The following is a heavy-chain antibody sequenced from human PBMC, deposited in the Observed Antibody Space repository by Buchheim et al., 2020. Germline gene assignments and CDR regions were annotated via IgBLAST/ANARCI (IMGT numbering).Heavy chain of an antibody. CDR2: IYSSGST. Sequence: QVQLQESGPGLVKPSQTLSLTCTVSGGSIGSGSYYWSWIRQPAGKGLEWIGRIYSSGSTNYNPSLKSRVTISVDTSKNQFSLKLNPVTAADTAVYYCTRGPYSSGWSAMDYWGQGTL. D-gene: IGHD6-19*01. CDR1: GGSIGSGSYY. V-gene: IGHV4-61*02. J-gene: IGHJ4*02. CDR3: TRGPYSSGWSAMDY.